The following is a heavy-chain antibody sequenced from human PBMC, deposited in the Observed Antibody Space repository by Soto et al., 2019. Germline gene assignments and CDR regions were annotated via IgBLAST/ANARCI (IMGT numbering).Heavy chain of an antibody. J-gene: IGHJ6*02. V-gene: IGHV3-30-3*01. CDR1: GFTFSSYA. Sequence: GGSLRLSCAASGFTFSSYAMHWVRQAPGKGLEWVAVISYDGSNKYYADSVKGRFTISRDNSKNTLYLQMNSLRAEDTAVYYCAREGDFWSGDIQFPIIQNYYYYYGMDVWGQGTTVTVSS. D-gene: IGHD3-3*01. CDR2: ISYDGSNK. CDR3: AREGDFWSGDIQFPIIQNYYYYYGMDV.